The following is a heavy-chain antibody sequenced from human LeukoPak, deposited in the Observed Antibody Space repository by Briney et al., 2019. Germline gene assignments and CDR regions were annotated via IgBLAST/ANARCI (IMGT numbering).Heavy chain of an antibody. CDR1: GFTFSDYY. J-gene: IGHJ4*02. D-gene: IGHD6-13*01. CDR3: ARRAAGGRCFDY. V-gene: IGHV3-11*01. Sequence: AGTLTLTCAVSGFTFSDYYMSWIRQPPGKGLEWVSYICSSGSTISNADPEKGRFTISRDNAQNSLYLQMNTLRAEDTAVYYCARRAAGGRCFDYWGQGTLVTVSS. CDR2: ICSSGSTI.